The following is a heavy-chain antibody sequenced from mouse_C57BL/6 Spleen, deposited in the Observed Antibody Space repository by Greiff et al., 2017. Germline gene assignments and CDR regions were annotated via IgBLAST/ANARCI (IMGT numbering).Heavy chain of an antibody. D-gene: IGHD1-1*01. Sequence: QVQLQQPGAELVKPGASVKMSCKASGYTFTSYWITWVKQRPGQGLEWIGDIYPGSGSTNYNEKFKSKATLTVDTSSSTAYMQLSSLTSEDSAVYYGARRHGSSYGGSYYFDYWGQGTTLTVSS. CDR3: ARRHGSSYGGSYYFDY. CDR1: GYTFTSYW. CDR2: IYPGSGST. J-gene: IGHJ2*01. V-gene: IGHV1-55*01.